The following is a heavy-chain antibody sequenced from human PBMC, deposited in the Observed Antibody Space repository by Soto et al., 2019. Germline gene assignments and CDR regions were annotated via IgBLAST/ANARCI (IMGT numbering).Heavy chain of an antibody. CDR3: TRANWYSEH. V-gene: IGHV4-59*11. D-gene: IGHD7-27*01. CDR1: GGSISNHY. J-gene: IGHJ4*02. Sequence: QVQLQESGPGLVKPSETLSLTCSVSGGSISNHYWSWIRQPPGKGLEWIGYIYYNGNTNYNPSLKCPPPTSAATSRNKTSRKLTTVTAADTALYSSTRANWYSEHWAQGTLVTFSS. CDR2: IYYNGNT.